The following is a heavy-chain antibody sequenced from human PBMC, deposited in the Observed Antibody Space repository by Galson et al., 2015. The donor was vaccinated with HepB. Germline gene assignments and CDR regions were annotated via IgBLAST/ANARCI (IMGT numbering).Heavy chain of an antibody. CDR2: IRSKANNYAT. J-gene: IGHJ4*02. V-gene: IGHV3-73*01. D-gene: IGHD5-18*01. Sequence: SLRLSCAASGFTFGGSAIHWVRQGSGKGPEWVGRIRSKANNYATSYVPALEGRFTISRDDSKNMAYLHMRSLKADDTAVYYCARLGDFSGYTSAWGQGTQVTVSS. CDR1: GFTFGGSA. CDR3: ARLGDFSGYTSA.